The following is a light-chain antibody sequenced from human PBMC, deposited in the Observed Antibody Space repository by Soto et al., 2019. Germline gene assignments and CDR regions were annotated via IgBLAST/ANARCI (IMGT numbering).Light chain of an antibody. V-gene: IGLV1-47*01. Sequence: QSVLTQPPSASGTPGQRVTISCSGSSSNIGSNYVYWYQQLTGTAPKLLIYRNNQRPSGVPDRFSGSKSGTSASLAISGLRSEDEADYYCSAWDYSLSAVVFGGGTKLTVL. CDR2: RNN. CDR3: SAWDYSLSAVV. CDR1: SSNIGSNY. J-gene: IGLJ2*01.